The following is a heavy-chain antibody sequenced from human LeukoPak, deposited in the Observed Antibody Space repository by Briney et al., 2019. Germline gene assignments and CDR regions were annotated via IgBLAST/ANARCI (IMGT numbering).Heavy chain of an antibody. Sequence: GGSLRLSYAASGFTFGDYYMNWIRQAPGKGLEWVSYISSSGSTIYYADSVKGRFTISRDNAKNSLYLQMNSLRAEDTAVYYCARQYSYGSRAFDYWGQGTLVTVSS. CDR2: ISSSGSTI. CDR3: ARQYSYGSRAFDY. CDR1: GFTFGDYY. V-gene: IGHV3-11*01. D-gene: IGHD5-18*01. J-gene: IGHJ4*02.